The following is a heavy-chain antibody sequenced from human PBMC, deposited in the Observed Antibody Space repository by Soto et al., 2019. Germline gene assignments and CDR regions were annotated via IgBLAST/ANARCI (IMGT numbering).Heavy chain of an antibody. D-gene: IGHD6-19*01. CDR1: GFTVSSIY. Sequence: PGGSLRLSCAASGFTVSSIYMSWVRQAPGKGLEWVSVIYSGGSTYYADSVKGRFTISRDNSKNTLYLQMNSLRAEDTAVYYCARDPGAAGSEPVDYWGQGTLVTVSS. J-gene: IGHJ4*02. CDR2: IYSGGST. CDR3: ARDPGAAGSEPVDY. V-gene: IGHV3-66*01.